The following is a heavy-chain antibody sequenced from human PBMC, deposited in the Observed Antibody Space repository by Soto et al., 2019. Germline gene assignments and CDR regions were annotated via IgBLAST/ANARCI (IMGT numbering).Heavy chain of an antibody. D-gene: IGHD2-15*01. CDR3: ARDIQDCSGGSCGYYFDS. CDR1: GYTFNRYA. V-gene: IGHV1-3*04. J-gene: IGHJ4*02. CDR2: ISTSSGDT. Sequence: QVHLVQSGAEVKKPGASVKVSCKASGYTFNRYAIHWVRQAPGQSLEGMGWISTSSGDTKYSEKIQGRATITRDTSASTAYLELGSLSSEDTAVYYCARDIQDCSGGSCGYYFDSWGQGTLVTVSA.